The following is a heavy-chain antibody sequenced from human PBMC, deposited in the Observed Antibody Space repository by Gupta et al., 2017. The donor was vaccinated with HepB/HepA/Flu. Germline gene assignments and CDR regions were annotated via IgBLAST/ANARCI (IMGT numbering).Heavy chain of an antibody. D-gene: IGHD2-21*02. V-gene: IGHV4-31*11. Sequence: QVQLLESGPGLVKPSQTLSLTCGVSGGSITSGDYYWTWIRQHPGKGLEWIGYIFKSGAPFYNPSLKTRLDISMDTSNNSFSLTLTSVTAADTAMYYCARVPLPSCGCDCSPFDSWGRGALVTVSS. CDR3: ARVPLPSCGCDCSPFDS. CDR1: GGSITSGDYY. J-gene: IGHJ4*02. CDR2: IFKSGAP.